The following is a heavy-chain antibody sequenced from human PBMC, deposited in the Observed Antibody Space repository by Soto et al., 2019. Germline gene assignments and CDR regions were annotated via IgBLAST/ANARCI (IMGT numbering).Heavy chain of an antibody. D-gene: IGHD4-4*01. CDR1: GGSFSGYY. CDR3: ARNRGYSNYPYYFDY. CDR2: INHSGST. Sequence: SETLSLTCAVYGGSFSGYYWSWIRQPPGKGPEWIGEINHSGSTNYNPSLKSRVTISVDTSKNQFSLKLSSVTAADTAVYYCARNRGYSNYPYYFDYWGQGTLVTVSS. J-gene: IGHJ4*02. V-gene: IGHV4-34*01.